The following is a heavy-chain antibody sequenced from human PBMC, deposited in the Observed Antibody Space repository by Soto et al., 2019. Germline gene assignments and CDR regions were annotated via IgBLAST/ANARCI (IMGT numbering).Heavy chain of an antibody. CDR3: AKYCGGDCRHFDA. V-gene: IGHV1-46*01. Sequence: QVQLVQSGAEVKKPGSSVKLSCKASGYNFFAYYMYWGRQAPGQGPEWMGMINPSSGATNYAQKFQGRITVTRDTSTSTVYMELSSLRSEDAAVYYCAKYCGGDCRHFDAWGQGTLVTVSS. J-gene: IGHJ4*02. CDR1: GYNFFAYY. CDR2: INPSSGAT. D-gene: IGHD2-21*02.